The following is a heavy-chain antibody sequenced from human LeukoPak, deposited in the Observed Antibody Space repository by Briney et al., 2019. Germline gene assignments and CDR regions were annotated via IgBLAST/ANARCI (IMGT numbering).Heavy chain of an antibody. J-gene: IGHJ6*03. D-gene: IGHD3-22*01. CDR1: GFTFSSYA. CDR2: ISYDGSNK. Sequence: PGGSLRLSCAASGFTFSSYAMHWVRQAPGKGLEWVAVISYDGSNKYYADSVKGRFTISRDNSKNTLYLQMNSLRAEDTAVYYCARGHYYDKLYYYMDVWGKGTTVTVSS. V-gene: IGHV3-30*01. CDR3: ARGHYYDKLYYYMDV.